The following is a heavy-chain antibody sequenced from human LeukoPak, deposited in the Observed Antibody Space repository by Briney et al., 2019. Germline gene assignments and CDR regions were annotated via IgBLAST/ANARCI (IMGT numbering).Heavy chain of an antibody. CDR2: IYYSGST. D-gene: IGHD3-9*01. V-gene: IGHV4-39*01. J-gene: IGHJ4*02. CDR3: ARNIYDILTGYYLHFDY. CDR1: GGSISSSSYY. Sequence: SETLPLTCTVSGGSISSSSYYWGWIRQPPGKGLEWIGSIYYSGSTYYNPSLKSRVTISVDTSKNQFSLKRSSVTAADTAVYYCARNIYDILTGYYLHFDYWGQGTLVTVSS.